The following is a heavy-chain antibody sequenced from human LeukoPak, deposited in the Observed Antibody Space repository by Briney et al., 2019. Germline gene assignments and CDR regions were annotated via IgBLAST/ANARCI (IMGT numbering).Heavy chain of an antibody. V-gene: IGHV1-69*13. CDR1: GGTFSSYA. J-gene: IGHJ4*02. Sequence: SVKVSCKASGGTFSSYAISWVRQAPGQGLEWMGGIIPIFGTANYAQKFQGRVTITADESTSTAYMELSSLRSEDTAVYYCASCLRDILTGYPSDYWGQGTLVTVSS. CDR2: IIPIFGTA. CDR3: ASCLRDILTGYPSDY. D-gene: IGHD3-9*01.